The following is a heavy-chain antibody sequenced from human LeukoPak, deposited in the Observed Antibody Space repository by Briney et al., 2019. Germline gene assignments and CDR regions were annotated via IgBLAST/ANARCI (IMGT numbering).Heavy chain of an antibody. V-gene: IGHV3-9*01. CDR3: AKEYGGSRPFDF. CDR2: ISWNSGSI. D-gene: IGHD3-16*01. J-gene: IGHJ3*01. CDR1: GFTFDNYA. Sequence: PGGSLRLSCAASGFTFDNYAMNWVRQAPGKGLEWVSAISWNSGSICYADSVKGRFTIPRDNAKNSLYLQMNSLRAEDTALYYCAKEYGGSRPFDFWGQGTMVTVSS.